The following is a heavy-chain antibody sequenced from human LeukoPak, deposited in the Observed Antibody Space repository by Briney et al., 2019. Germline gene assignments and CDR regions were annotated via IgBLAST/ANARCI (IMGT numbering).Heavy chain of an antibody. CDR1: GGSISSYY. J-gene: IGHJ5*02. D-gene: IGHD5-12*01. CDR2: IYYSGST. Sequence: SETLSLTCTVSGGSISSYYWSWIRQPPGKGLEWIGYIYYSGSTNYNPSLKSRVTISVDTSKNQFSLKLSSVTAADTAVYFCARGLAAAYDYNWFDPWGQGTLVTVSS. V-gene: IGHV4-59*01. CDR3: ARGLAAAYDYNWFDP.